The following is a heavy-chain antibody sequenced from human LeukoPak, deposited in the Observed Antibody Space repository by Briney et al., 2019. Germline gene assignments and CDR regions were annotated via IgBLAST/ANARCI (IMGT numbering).Heavy chain of an antibody. Sequence: GGSLRFSCAASGFTFSSYEMNWIRQAPAKGLEWVSYISSSGRTIYYAYCVKGRFTISRDNAKNSLYLQMNSLRAEDTAVYYCARGQYSSGWAYYYYYGMDVWGQRTTVSVSS. CDR1: GFTFSSYE. CDR2: ISSSGRTI. CDR3: ARGQYSSGWAYYYYYGMDV. J-gene: IGHJ6*02. D-gene: IGHD6-19*01. V-gene: IGHV3-48*03.